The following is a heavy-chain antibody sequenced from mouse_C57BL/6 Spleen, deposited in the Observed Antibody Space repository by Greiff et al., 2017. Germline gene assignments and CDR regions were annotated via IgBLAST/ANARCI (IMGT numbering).Heavy chain of an antibody. D-gene: IGHD1-1*01. CDR3: ARRTTVVATDWYFDV. CDR1: GFNIKNTY. CDR2: IDPANGNT. J-gene: IGHJ1*03. V-gene: IGHV14-3*01. Sequence: EVQLQESVAELVRPGASVKLSCTASGFNIKNTYMHWVKQRPEQGLEWIGRIDPANGNTKYAPKFQGKATITADTSSNTAYLQLSSLTSEDTAIYYCARRTTVVATDWYFDVWGTGTTVTVSS.